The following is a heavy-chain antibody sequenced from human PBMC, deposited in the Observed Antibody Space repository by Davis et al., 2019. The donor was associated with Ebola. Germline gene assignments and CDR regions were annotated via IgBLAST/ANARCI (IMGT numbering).Heavy chain of an antibody. CDR2: IYYSGGT. J-gene: IGHJ6*02. V-gene: IGHV4-59*01. CDR1: GGSISSYY. CDR3: ARDTVGYSYRQTSYYYYGMDV. D-gene: IGHD5-18*01. Sequence: SETLSLTCTVSGGSISSYYWSWIRQPPGKGLEWIGYIYYSGGTNYNPSLKSRVTISVDTSKNQFSLKLSSVTAADTAVYYCARDTVGYSYRQTSYYYYGMDVWGQGTTVTVSS.